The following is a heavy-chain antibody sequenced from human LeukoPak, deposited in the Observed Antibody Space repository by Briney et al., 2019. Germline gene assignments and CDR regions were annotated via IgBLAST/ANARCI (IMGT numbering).Heavy chain of an antibody. CDR2: IIPIFGTA. CDR3: AGAVVVIPDYYYTDV. CDR1: GGTFSSYA. D-gene: IGHD3-3*01. Sequence: SVKVSCKASGGTFSSYAISWVRQAPGQGLEWMGGIIPIFGTANYAQKFQGRVTITADESTSTAYMELSSLRSEDTAVYYCAGAVVVIPDYYYTDVWGKGTTVTVSS. V-gene: IGHV1-69*01. J-gene: IGHJ6*03.